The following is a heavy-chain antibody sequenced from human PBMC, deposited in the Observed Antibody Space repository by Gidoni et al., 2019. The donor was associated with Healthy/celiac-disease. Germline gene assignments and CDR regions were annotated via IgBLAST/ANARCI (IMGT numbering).Heavy chain of an antibody. CDR2: ISGSGGST. J-gene: IGHJ4*02. CDR3: AKDDEQWLVSLWVY. V-gene: IGHV3-23*01. D-gene: IGHD6-19*01. Sequence: EVQLLESGGGLVQPGGSLRLSCAASGFTFSSYAMRWVRQAPGKGLEWVSAISGSGGSTYYADSVKGRFTISRDNSKNTLYLQMNSLRAEDTAVYYCAKDDEQWLVSLWVYWGQGTLVTVSS. CDR1: GFTFSSYA.